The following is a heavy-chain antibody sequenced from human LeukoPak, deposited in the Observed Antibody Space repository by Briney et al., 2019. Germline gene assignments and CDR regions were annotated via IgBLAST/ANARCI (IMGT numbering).Heavy chain of an antibody. CDR2: IRSKAYGGTT. Sequence: PGGSLRLSCTASGFTFGDYAMSWFRQPPGKGLEWVGFIRSKAYGGTTEYAASVKGRFTISGDDSKSIAYLQMNSLKTEDTAVYYCTRDPTCGGDCSGYFQHWGQGTLVTVSS. D-gene: IGHD2-21*02. CDR1: GFTFGDYA. V-gene: IGHV3-49*03. CDR3: TRDPTCGGDCSGYFQH. J-gene: IGHJ1*01.